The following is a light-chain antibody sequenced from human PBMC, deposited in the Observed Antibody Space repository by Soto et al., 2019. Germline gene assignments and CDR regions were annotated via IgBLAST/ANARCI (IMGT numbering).Light chain of an antibody. CDR3: QKYNSAGT. V-gene: IGKV1-27*01. CDR1: QVISNY. CDR2: AAS. Sequence: DIQMTQSPSSLSASVGDRVTITCRASQVISNYLAWYQQKPGKVPKLLIYAASTLQSGVPSRFSGSGSGTDFTLTISSLQPEDVATYYCQKYNSAGTFGQGTKVEIK. J-gene: IGKJ1*01.